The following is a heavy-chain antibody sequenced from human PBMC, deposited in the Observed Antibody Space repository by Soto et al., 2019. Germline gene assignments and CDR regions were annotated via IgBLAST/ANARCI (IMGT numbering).Heavy chain of an antibody. CDR2: ISYDGSNK. J-gene: IGHJ6*02. D-gene: IGHD1-20*01. CDR3: AKEGITGTHYYYYGMDV. CDR1: GFTFSSYG. Sequence: QVQLVESGGGVVQPGRSLRLSCAASGFTFSSYGMHWVRQAPGKGLERVAVISYDGSNKYYADSVKGRFTISRDNSKNTLYLQMNSLRAEDTAVYYCAKEGITGTHYYYYGMDVWGQGTTVTVSS. V-gene: IGHV3-30*18.